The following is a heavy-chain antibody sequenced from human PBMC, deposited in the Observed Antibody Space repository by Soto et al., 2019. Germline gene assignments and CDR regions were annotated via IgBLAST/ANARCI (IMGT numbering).Heavy chain of an antibody. V-gene: IGHV3-23*01. Sequence: GGSLRLSCAASGFTFSSYAMSWVRQAPGKGLEWVSAISGSGGSTYYADYVKGRFTISRDNSKNTLYLQMDSLRAEDTAVYYCAKDPKYYYDSSGYYYAYWGQGTLVTVSS. CDR2: ISGSGGST. J-gene: IGHJ4*02. D-gene: IGHD3-22*01. CDR3: AKDPKYYYDSSGYYYAY. CDR1: GFTFSSYA.